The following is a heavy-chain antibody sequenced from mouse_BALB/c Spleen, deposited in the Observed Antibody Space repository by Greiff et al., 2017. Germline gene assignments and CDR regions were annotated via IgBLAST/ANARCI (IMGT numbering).Heavy chain of an antibody. D-gene: IGHD2-3*01. CDR1: GYSITSDYA. V-gene: IGHV3-2*02. J-gene: IGHJ3*01. CDR2: ISYSGST. CDR3: ARGLLAWFAY. Sequence: EVQGVESGPGLVKPSQSLSLTCTVTGYSITSDYAWNWIRQFPGNKLEWMGYISYSGSTSYNPSLKSRISITRDTSKNQFFLQLNSVTTEDTATYYCARGLLAWFAYWGQGTLVTVSA.